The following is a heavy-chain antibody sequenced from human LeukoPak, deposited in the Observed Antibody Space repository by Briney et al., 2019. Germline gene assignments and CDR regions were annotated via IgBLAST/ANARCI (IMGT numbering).Heavy chain of an antibody. D-gene: IGHD2-21*01. CDR3: AKETYCGGDCYALGAFDI. J-gene: IGHJ3*02. CDR2: ISGSGGST. Sequence: GGSLRLSCAASGFTFSSYWMSWVRQAPGKGLEWVSGISGSGGSTYYADSVKGRFTISRDNSKNTLYLQMNSLRAEDTAVYYCAKETYCGGDCYALGAFDIWGQGTMVTVSS. CDR1: GFTFSSYW. V-gene: IGHV3-23*01.